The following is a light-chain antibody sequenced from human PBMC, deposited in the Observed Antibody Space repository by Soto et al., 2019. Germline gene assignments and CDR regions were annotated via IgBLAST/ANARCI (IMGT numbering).Light chain of an antibody. V-gene: IGKV3-15*01. CDR3: QQYNNWHSWT. J-gene: IGKJ1*01. CDR2: GAS. Sequence: EIVMTQSPATLSVSPGERITLSCRASQSVGGNLAWFQQRPGQAPRLLIYGASTRATDIPARFSGSGSGTEFTLTISSLQSEDFAVYYCQQYNNWHSWTFGQGTKVEIK. CDR1: QSVGGN.